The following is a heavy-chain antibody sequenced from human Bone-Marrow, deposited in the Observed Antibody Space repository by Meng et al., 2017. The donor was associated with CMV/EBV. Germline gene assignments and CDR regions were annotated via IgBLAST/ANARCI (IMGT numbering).Heavy chain of an antibody. CDR3: ARRVRRPITMIEEGAYFDY. D-gene: IGHD3-22*01. CDR2: IYHSGST. J-gene: IGHJ4*02. CDR1: GGSISSSNW. Sequence: SETLSLTCAVSGGSISSSNWWSWVRQPPGKGLEWIGEIYHSGSTNYNPSLKSRVTISVDKSKNQFSLKLSSVTAADTAVYYCARRVRRPITMIEEGAYFDYWGQGTLVTVSS. V-gene: IGHV4-4*02.